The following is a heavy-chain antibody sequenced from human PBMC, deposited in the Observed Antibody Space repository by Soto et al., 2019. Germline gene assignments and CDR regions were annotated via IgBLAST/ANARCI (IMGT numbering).Heavy chain of an antibody. CDR3: AKDGTSVNGVWDPFDV. CDR1: GFSFSAYA. D-gene: IGHD2-8*01. CDR2: VGGSDSDK. J-gene: IGHJ3*01. Sequence: EVQLLESGGGVVQPVGSLRLSCAASGFSFSAYAMSWVRQVPGKGPQWVSGVGGSDSDKHYADSVRGRFIVSRDNSRSTLYLQMNSLRADDTAVYYCAKDGTSVNGVWDPFDVWGQGTEVTVSS. V-gene: IGHV3-23*01.